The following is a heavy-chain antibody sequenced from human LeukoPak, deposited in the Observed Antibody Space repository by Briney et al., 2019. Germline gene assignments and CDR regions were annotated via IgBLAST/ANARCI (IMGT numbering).Heavy chain of an antibody. CDR3: AREVRGDYFDF. J-gene: IGHJ4*02. V-gene: IGHV3-53*01. Sequence: GGSLRLSCAVSGFTVSSNYMNWVRLAPGKGLERVSVIYAGGTTFYADSVKGRFTISRDNSKNTLYLQMNRLRADDTAVYYCAREVRGDYFDFWGQGTLVTVSS. CDR1: GFTVSSNY. D-gene: IGHD3-16*01. CDR2: IYAGGTT.